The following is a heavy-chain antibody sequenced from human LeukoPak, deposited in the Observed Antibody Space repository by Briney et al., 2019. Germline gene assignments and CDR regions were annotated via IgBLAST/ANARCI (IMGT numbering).Heavy chain of an antibody. CDR3: ARRYCSSTSCYDGFDY. D-gene: IGHD2-2*01. CDR1: GYSFTSYW. CDR2: IYPGDSDT. J-gene: IGHJ4*02. V-gene: IGHV5-51*01. Sequence: GESLQISCKGSGYSFTSYWIGWVRQLPGKGLEWMGIIYPGDSDTRYSPSFQGQVTISADKSISTAYLQWSSLKASDTAMYYCARRYCSSTSCYDGFDYWGQGTLVTVSS.